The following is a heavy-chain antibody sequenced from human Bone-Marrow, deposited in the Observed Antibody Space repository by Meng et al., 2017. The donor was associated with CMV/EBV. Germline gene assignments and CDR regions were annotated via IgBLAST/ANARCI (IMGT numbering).Heavy chain of an antibody. J-gene: IGHJ4*01. CDR3: ARALQTGAEAGVLVY. V-gene: IGHV3-30*04. D-gene: IGHD6-19*01. CDR2: ISYDGTYK. CDR1: GVTFGGYG. Sequence: GGCLRLSCVASGVTFGGYGMHWVRQAPGKGLEWVAVISYDGTYKYYAESVKGRFTISRDNSKNTVYLQMNSLRAEDTAVFYCARALQTGAEAGVLVYWGHGTLVTVSS.